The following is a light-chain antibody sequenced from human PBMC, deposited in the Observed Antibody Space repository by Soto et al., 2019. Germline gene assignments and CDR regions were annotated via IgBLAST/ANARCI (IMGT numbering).Light chain of an antibody. CDR1: QGISSD. CDR3: QQYNSAPWT. V-gene: IGKV1-27*01. Sequence: EIPMTQSPSSLSASPGDRATITCRASQGISSDLAWYQQKPGKVPKLLIYAASTLHSGVPSRFSGSGSGTDFTLTISSLQPEDFATYYCQQYNSAPWTFGQGTKVEIK. CDR2: AAS. J-gene: IGKJ1*01.